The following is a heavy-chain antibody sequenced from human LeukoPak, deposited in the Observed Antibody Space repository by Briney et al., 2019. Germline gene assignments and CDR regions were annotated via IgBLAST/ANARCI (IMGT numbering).Heavy chain of an antibody. CDR1: GFTFSSYS. V-gene: IGHV3-21*01. CDR3: AGNVAYSYGFDY. D-gene: IGHD5-18*01. CDR2: ISSSSSYI. Sequence: GGSLRLSCAASGFTFSSYSMNWVRQAPGKGLEWVSSISSSSSYIYYADSVKGRFTISRDNAKNSLYLQMNSLRAEDTAAYYCAGNVAYSYGFDYWGQGTLVTVSS. J-gene: IGHJ4*02.